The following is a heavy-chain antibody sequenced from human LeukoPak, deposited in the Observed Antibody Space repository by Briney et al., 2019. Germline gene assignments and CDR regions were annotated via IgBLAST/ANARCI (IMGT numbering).Heavy chain of an antibody. CDR2: INPSGGST. CDR1: GYTFTSYY. J-gene: IGHJ4*02. Sequence: ASVKVSCKASGYTFTSYYMHWVRQAPGQGLEWMEIINPSGGSTSYAQKFQGRVTMTRDMSTSTVYMELSSLRSEDTAVYYCARASHYYDSSGYYFGYWGQGTLVTVSS. CDR3: ARASHYYDSSGYYFGY. D-gene: IGHD3-22*01. V-gene: IGHV1-46*01.